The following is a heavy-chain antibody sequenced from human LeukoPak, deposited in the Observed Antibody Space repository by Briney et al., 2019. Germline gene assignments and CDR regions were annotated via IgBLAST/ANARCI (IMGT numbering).Heavy chain of an antibody. D-gene: IGHD3-3*01. CDR3: ARIGLRFLEWLPRQNDAFDI. J-gene: IGHJ3*02. V-gene: IGHV3-74*01. CDR1: GFTXXSYW. CDR2: INSDGSST. Sequence: SLRLSCXASGFTXXSYWMHWVRHAPGKGLVWVSRINSDGSSTSYADSVKGRFTISRDNAKNTLYLQMNSLRAEDTAVYYCARIGLRFLEWLPRQNDAFDIWGQGTMVTVSS.